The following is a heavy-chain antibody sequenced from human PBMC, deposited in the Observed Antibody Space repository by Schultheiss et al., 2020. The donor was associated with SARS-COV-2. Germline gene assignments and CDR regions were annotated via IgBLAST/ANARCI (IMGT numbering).Heavy chain of an antibody. J-gene: IGHJ4*02. Sequence: SETLSLTCTVSGGSISSYYWSWIRQPAGKGLEWIGEINHSGSTNYNPSLKSRVTISVDTSKNQFSLKLSSVTAADTAVYYCARARVDIASGVDYWGQGTLVTVSS. CDR1: GGSISSYY. CDR3: ARARVDIASGVDY. D-gene: IGHD5-12*01. CDR2: INHSGST. V-gene: IGHV4-34*01.